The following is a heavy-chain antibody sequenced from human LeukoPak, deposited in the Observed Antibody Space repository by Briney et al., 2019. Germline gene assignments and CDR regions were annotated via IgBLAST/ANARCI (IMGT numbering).Heavy chain of an antibody. V-gene: IGHV1-2*02. Sequence: AASVKVSCKASGYTFTGCYMHWVRQAPGQGPEWMGWINPNSGGTNYAQKFQGRVTMTRDTSISTAYMELSRLRSDDTAVYYCARESGYYGSGSYYNWFDPWGQGTLVTVSS. D-gene: IGHD3-10*01. CDR1: GYTFTGCY. J-gene: IGHJ5*02. CDR3: ARESGYYGSGSYYNWFDP. CDR2: INPNSGGT.